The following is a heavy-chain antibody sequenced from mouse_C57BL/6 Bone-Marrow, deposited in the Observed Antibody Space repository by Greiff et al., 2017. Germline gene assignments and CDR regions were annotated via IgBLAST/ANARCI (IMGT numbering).Heavy chain of an antibody. CDR2: SRNKANDYTT. V-gene: IGHV7-1*01. CDR3: ARDARGAMDY. CDR1: GFTFSDFY. J-gene: IGHJ4*01. Sequence: DVKLVESGGGLVQSGRSLRLSCATSGFTFSDFYMEWVRQAPGKGLEWIAASRNKANDYTTEYSASVKGRFIVSRDTSQSILYLQMNALRAEDTAIYYCARDARGAMDYWGQGTSVTVSS. D-gene: IGHD3-3*01.